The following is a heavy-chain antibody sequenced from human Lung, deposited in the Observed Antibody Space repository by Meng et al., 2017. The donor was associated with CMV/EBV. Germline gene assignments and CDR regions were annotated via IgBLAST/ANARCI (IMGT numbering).Heavy chain of an antibody. CDR1: GFTFSSYA. V-gene: IGHV3-30*04. CDR2: ISYDGSNK. J-gene: IGHJ4*02. CDR3: ARDRTAGLWFGELVYGPDLGY. D-gene: IGHD3-10*01. Sequence: GESLKISCAASGFTFSSYAMHWVRQAPGKGLEWVAVISYDGSNKYYADSVKGRFTISRDNSKNTLYLQMNSLRAEDTAVYYCARDRTAGLWFGELVYGPDLGYWGQRTLVTVSS.